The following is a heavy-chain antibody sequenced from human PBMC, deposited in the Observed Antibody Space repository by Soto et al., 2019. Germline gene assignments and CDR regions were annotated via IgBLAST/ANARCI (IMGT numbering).Heavy chain of an antibody. CDR3: ASSRYCISTSCFPSSFGYYYYVMDF. CDR2: MNPNSGNT. Sequence: GASVKVSCKASGYTFTSYDINWVRQATGQGLEWMGWMNPNSGNTGYAQKFQGRVTMTRNTSISTAYMELSSLRSEDTAVYYCASSRYCISTSCFPSSFGYYYYVMDFWGQGSTVTGSS. CDR1: GYTFTSYD. V-gene: IGHV1-8*01. J-gene: IGHJ6*02. D-gene: IGHD2-2*01.